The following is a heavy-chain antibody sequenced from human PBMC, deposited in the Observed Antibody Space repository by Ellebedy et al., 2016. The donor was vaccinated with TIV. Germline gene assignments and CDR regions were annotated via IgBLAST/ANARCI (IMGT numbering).Heavy chain of an antibody. Sequence: SETLSLXXTVSGGSVSSDTYYWSWIRQSAGKGLEWIGRIYRTGTTNYNPSLQSRVSMSVDTSRNQFSLKVTSVTAADTAVYYCARDPSTSGWPSWFDPWGQGTLVTVSS. V-gene: IGHV4-61*02. D-gene: IGHD6-19*01. CDR1: GGSVSSDTYY. J-gene: IGHJ5*02. CDR2: IYRTGTT. CDR3: ARDPSTSGWPSWFDP.